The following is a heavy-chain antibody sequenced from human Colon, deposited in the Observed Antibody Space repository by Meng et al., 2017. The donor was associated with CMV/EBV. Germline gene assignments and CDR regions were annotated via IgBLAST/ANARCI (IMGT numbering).Heavy chain of an antibody. CDR1: GVSISSKNYY. J-gene: IGHJ4*02. CDR2: IYYSGYT. V-gene: IGHV4-39*01. CDR3: ASRHSARDFFGS. D-gene: IGHD3-3*01. Sequence: QLQLQESGPGLVKPSETLSLTCTVSGVSISSKNYYWSWIRQTPGKGLEWIGNIYYSGYTYYNPSLKSRVTVSLDTSKNQFSLKLTSVSAADTAVYYCASRHSARDFFGSWGQGTLVTVSS.